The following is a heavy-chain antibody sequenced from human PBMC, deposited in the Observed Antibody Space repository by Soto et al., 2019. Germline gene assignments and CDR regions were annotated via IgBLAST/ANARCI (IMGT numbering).Heavy chain of an antibody. D-gene: IGHD4-17*01. Sequence: QITLKESGPTLVKPTQTLTLTCTFSGFSLSTSGVGVGWIRQPPGKALEWLAVIYWDHNKHYSPSMKSRRTXXXXXXXXXXXXXXXXXXXXXXXXXXXXXXXXXDYXIDYWGQGTLVTVSS. J-gene: IGHJ4*02. CDR2: IYWDHNK. V-gene: IGHV2-5*02. CDR3: XXXXXXDYXIDY. CDR1: GFSLSTSGVG.